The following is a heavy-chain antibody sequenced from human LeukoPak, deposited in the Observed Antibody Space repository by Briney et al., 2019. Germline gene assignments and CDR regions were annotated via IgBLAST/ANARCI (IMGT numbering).Heavy chain of an antibody. V-gene: IGHV3-49*04. Sequence: GGSLRLSCTASGFTFSDYAMTWVRQAPGKGLEWVGFIRNKANGGTADYAASVKGRFTISRDGSKTIAYLQMNSLKTEDTAVYFCSRAYSTGWLGINDYWGQGVLVTVSS. CDR1: GFTFSDYA. J-gene: IGHJ4*02. CDR2: IRNKANGGTA. CDR3: SRAYSTGWLGINDY. D-gene: IGHD6-19*01.